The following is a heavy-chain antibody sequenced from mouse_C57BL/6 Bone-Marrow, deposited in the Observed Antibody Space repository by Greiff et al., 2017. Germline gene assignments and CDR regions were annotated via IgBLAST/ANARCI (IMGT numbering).Heavy chain of an antibody. CDR2: IYPRDGST. Sequence: VQLQQSGPELVKPGASVKLSCKASGYTFTSYDINWVKQRPGQGLEWIGWIYPRDGSTKYNDKFKGKATLTVDTSSSTAYMELHSLASEDSAVYLCEGLEFDVSSRDWYVDVGGTGPTVTVSS. CDR1: GYTFTSYD. D-gene: IGHD1-1*01. V-gene: IGHV1-85*01. CDR3: EGLEFDVSSRDWYVDV. J-gene: IGHJ1*03.